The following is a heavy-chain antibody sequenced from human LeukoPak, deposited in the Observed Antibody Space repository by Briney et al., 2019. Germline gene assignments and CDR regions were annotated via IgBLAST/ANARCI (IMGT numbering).Heavy chain of an antibody. D-gene: IGHD3-9*01. Sequence: ASVKVSCKASGYTFTGYYMHWVRQAPGQGLEWMGWINPNSGGTNYAQKFQGRVTMTRDTSISTAYMELSRLRSDDTAVYYCARGREAPRLVLRYFDWGYASYGMDVWGQGTTVTVSS. V-gene: IGHV1-2*02. J-gene: IGHJ6*02. CDR2: INPNSGGT. CDR1: GYTFTGYY. CDR3: ARGREAPRLVLRYFDWGYASYGMDV.